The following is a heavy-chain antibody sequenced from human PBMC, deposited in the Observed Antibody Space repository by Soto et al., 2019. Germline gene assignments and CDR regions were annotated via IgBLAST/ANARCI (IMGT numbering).Heavy chain of an antibody. Sequence: SETLSLTCTVSGGSISSSSYYWGWIRQPPGKGLEWIGSIYYSGSTYYNPSLKSRVTISVDTSKNQFSLKLSSVTAADTAVYYCAIWERTTVTTNYWGQGTLVTVSS. CDR2: IYYSGST. V-gene: IGHV4-39*01. D-gene: IGHD4-17*01. CDR3: AIWERTTVTTNY. J-gene: IGHJ4*02. CDR1: GGSISSSSYY.